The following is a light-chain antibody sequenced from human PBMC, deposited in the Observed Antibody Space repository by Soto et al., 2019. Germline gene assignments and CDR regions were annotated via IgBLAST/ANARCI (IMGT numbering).Light chain of an antibody. CDR2: AAS. Sequence: DIQMTQSPSSLSASVGDSVTITCRASQDISNFLAWHQQKPGKVPKLLIYAASTLQSGVPSPFSGSGSGTDFTLTITSLQPEDVATYYCQKYNSAPWTFGQGNKWEIK. CDR1: QDISNF. CDR3: QKYNSAPWT. J-gene: IGKJ1*01. V-gene: IGKV1-27*01.